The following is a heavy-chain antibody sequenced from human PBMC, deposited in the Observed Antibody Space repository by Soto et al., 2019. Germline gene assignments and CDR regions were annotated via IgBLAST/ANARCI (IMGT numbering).Heavy chain of an antibody. D-gene: IGHD6-13*01. J-gene: IGHJ4*02. CDR3: ARDRLQLAPGYFDY. Sequence: SETLSLTCTVSGGSISSGDYYWGWIRQPPGKGLEWIGNIYYSGSTYYNPSLKSRVTISVDTSKNQFSLKLSSVTAAATAVYYCARDRLQLAPGYFDYWGQGTLVTVSS. CDR2: IYYSGST. CDR1: GGSISSGDYY. V-gene: IGHV4-30-4*01.